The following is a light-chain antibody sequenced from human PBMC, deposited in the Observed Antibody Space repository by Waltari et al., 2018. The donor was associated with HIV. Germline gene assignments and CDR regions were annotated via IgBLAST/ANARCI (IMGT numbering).Light chain of an antibody. J-gene: IGLJ2*01. CDR1: SSAVGGYNY. Sequence: QSALPQPASVPGSPGPSITNSCPATSSAVGGYNYAFWYQQHPGTAPKLMIYEVTNRPSRVSNRFSGSKSGNTASLTISGLQVEDEADYYCSSYTSSSLEIFGGGTKLTVL. V-gene: IGLV2-14*03. CDR3: SSYTSSSLEI. CDR2: EVT.